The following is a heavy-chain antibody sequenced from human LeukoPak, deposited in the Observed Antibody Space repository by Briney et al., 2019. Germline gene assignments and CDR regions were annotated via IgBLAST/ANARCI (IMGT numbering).Heavy chain of an antibody. Sequence: PGGSLRLSCAASGFTFSSYDMHWVRQAPGKGLEWVAFIRYDGSNKYYADSVKGRFTISRDNSKNTLYLQMNSLRAEDTAVYYCAKAVSSKDYFDYWGQGTLVTVSS. D-gene: IGHD6-6*01. J-gene: IGHJ4*02. CDR1: GFTFSSYD. CDR2: IRYDGSNK. CDR3: AKAVSSKDYFDY. V-gene: IGHV3-30*02.